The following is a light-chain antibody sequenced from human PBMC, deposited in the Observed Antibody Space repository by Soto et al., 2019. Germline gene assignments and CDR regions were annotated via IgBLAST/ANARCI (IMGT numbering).Light chain of an antibody. J-gene: IGKJ1*01. CDR3: QQLGA. CDR1: QSVSSSY. Sequence: ESVLTQSPGTLSLSPGERATLACRGSQSVSSSYLAWYQQKPGQAPRLIIYGASNRATGIPDRFSGSGSGTDFTLTISRLDPQDFSVYYCQQLGAFGQGTKVEIK. V-gene: IGKV3-20*01. CDR2: GAS.